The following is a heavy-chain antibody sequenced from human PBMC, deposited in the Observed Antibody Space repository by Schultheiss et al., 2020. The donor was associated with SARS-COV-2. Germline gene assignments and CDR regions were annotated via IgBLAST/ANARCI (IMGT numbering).Heavy chain of an antibody. J-gene: IGHJ4*02. CDR1: GGSISSGSYY. CDR2: IYTSGST. Sequence: LRLSCTVSGGSISSGSYYWSWIRQPAGKGLEWIGRIYTSGSTNYNPSLKSRVTISVDTSKNQFSLKLSSVTAADTAVYYCARAQWLRGDFDYWGQGTLVTVSS. D-gene: IGHD5-12*01. V-gene: IGHV4-61*02. CDR3: ARAQWLRGDFDY.